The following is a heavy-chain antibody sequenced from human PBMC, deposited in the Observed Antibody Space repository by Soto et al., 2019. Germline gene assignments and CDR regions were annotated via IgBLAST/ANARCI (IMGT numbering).Heavy chain of an antibody. CDR2: INPSGGST. V-gene: IGHV1-46*01. J-gene: IGHJ6*02. CDR3: ARESGSYSYYYYGMDV. CDR1: GYTFTGYY. Sequence: ASVKVSCKASGYTFTGYYMHWVRQAPGQGLEWMGIINPSGGSTSYAQKFQGRVTMTRDTSTSTVYMELSSLRSEDTAVYYCARESGSYSYYYYGMDVWGQGTTVTVSS. D-gene: IGHD1-26*01.